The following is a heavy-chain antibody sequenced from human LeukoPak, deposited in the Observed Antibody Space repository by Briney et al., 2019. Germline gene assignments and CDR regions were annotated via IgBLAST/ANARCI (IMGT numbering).Heavy chain of an antibody. CDR1: GYTFTGYY. D-gene: IGHD2-15*01. CDR2: ISAYNGNT. J-gene: IGHJ4*02. CDR3: ARVKDIVVVVAATANLDY. V-gene: IGHV1-18*04. Sequence: GASVKVSCKASGYTFTGYYMHWVRQAPGQGLEWMGWISAYNGNTNYAQKLQGRVTMTTDTSTSTAYMELRSLRSDDTAVYYCARVKDIVVVVAATANLDYWGQGTLVTVSS.